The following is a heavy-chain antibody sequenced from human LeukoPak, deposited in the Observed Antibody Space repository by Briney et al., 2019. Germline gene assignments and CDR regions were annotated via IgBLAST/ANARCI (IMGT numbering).Heavy chain of an antibody. CDR2: INTSGST. V-gene: IGHV4-4*07. J-gene: IGHJ5*02. CDR1: GGSISSYY. CDR3: ARGDIGYNWFDP. D-gene: IGHD3-9*01. Sequence: PSETLSLTCTVSGGSISSYYWNWIRQPAGKGLEWIGRINTSGSTNYNPSLKSRVTMSIDTSKNQFSLKLRSVTAADTAVYYCARGDIGYNWFDPWGQGTLVTVSS.